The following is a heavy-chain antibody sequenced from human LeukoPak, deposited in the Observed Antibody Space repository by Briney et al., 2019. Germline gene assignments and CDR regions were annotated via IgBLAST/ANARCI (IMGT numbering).Heavy chain of an antibody. J-gene: IGHJ4*02. D-gene: IGHD3-22*01. V-gene: IGHV4-4*07. CDR2: LYTSGST. Sequence: SETLSLTCTVSGDSISLYYWSWIRQPAGKGLEWIGRLYTSGSTNYNPSLKSRVTMSIDTSKNQFSLKLSSVTAADTAVYYCARDRGHYDSSGYLFDYWGQGTLVTVSS. CDR1: GDSISLYY. CDR3: ARDRGHYDSSGYLFDY.